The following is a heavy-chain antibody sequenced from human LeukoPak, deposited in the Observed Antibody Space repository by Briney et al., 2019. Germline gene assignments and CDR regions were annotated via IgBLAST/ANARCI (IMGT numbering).Heavy chain of an antibody. V-gene: IGHV3-23*01. D-gene: IGHD3-22*01. J-gene: IGHJ4*02. Sequence: PSETLSLTCTVSGGSISSSSYYWGWVRQAPGKGLEWVSAISGSGGSTYYADSVKGRFTISRDNSKNTLYLQMNSLRAEDTAVYYCAKDLGLRYYDSSGFAPFDYWGQGTLVTVSS. CDR2: ISGSGGST. CDR3: AKDLGLRYYDSSGFAPFDY. CDR1: GGSISSSSYY.